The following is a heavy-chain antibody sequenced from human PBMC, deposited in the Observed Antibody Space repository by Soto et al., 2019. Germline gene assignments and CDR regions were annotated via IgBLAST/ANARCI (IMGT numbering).Heavy chain of an antibody. Sequence: SETLSLTCTVSGGSISSYYWSWIRQPPGKGLEWIGYIHYSGSTNYNPSLKSRVTISVDTSKNQFSLKLSSVTAADTAVYYCARRIAAAGSFDPWGQGTLVTVSS. J-gene: IGHJ5*02. CDR1: GGSISSYY. D-gene: IGHD6-13*01. CDR2: IHYSGST. CDR3: ARRIAAAGSFDP. V-gene: IGHV4-59*08.